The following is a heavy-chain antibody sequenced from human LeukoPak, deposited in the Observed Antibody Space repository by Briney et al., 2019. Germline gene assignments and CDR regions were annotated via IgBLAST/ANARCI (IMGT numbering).Heavy chain of an antibody. CDR1: GLTFSSCG. D-gene: IGHD6-25*01. J-gene: IGHJ3*02. V-gene: IGHV4-59*01. Sequence: GSLRLSCAASGLTFSSCGMNWIRQPPGKGLEWIGYIDYSESTNYNPSLKSRVTISVDTSKNQFTLKLNSVTDADTAVYYCARGRRSSGRHDASDIWGQGTLVTVSS. CDR2: IDYSEST. CDR3: ARGRRSSGRHDASDI.